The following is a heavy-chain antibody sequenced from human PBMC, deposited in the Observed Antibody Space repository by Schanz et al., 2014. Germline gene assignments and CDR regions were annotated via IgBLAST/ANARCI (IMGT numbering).Heavy chain of an antibody. CDR3: ASPSGYSDYGTYFDF. CDR2: IGYLGDT. J-gene: IGHJ4*02. Sequence: EVQLVESGGGVVQPGRSLRLSCAASGFTLSNSDMHWVRQGTGKGLEWVSTIGYLGDTYYPDSVKGRFTISRDNSRNTLYLQMNSLRTEDTAVYYCASPSGYSDYGTYFDFWGQGTLVTVSS. CDR1: GFTLSNSD. D-gene: IGHD5-12*01. V-gene: IGHV3-13*01.